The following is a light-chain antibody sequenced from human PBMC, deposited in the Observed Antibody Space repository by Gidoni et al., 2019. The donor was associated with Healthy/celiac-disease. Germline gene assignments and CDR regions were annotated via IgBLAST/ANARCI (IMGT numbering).Light chain of an antibody. CDR1: QSVSSY. V-gene: IGKV3-11*01. J-gene: IGKJ4*01. CDR2: DVS. CDR3: QQRSNLPLT. Sequence: EIVYTEAPATLSLSPGERATLSCRPSQSVSSYLAWYQQKPGQAPRLLIYDVSNRATGIPARFSGSGSGTDFTLTISSLEPEDFGVYYCQQRSNLPLTFGGGTKVEIK.